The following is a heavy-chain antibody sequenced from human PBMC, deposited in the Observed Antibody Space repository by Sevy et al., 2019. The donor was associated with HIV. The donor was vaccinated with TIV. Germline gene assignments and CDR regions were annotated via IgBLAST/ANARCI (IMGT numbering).Heavy chain of an antibody. Sequence: GGSLRLSCAASGFTFSIYWMTWVRQATGKGLQWVANIKQDRSEKYHVDSVKGRFTSSRDNAKNSLYLQMNSLRADDTAVYYCARDWGDDFDDRCASYYYFYGMDVWGQGTTVTVSS. J-gene: IGHJ6*02. D-gene: IGHD4-17*01. CDR1: GFTFSIYW. CDR2: IKQDRSEK. CDR3: ARDWGDDFDDRCASYYYFYGMDV. V-gene: IGHV3-7*03.